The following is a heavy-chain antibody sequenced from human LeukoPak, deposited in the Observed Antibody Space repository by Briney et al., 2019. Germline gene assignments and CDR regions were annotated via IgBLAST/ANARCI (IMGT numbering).Heavy chain of an antibody. J-gene: IGHJ4*02. CDR2: IIPILGIA. CDR1: GGTFSSYA. CDR3: VSLNYYGSGSYYNEIDY. D-gene: IGHD3-10*01. Sequence: SVKVSCKASGGTFSSYAISWVRQAPGQGLEWMGRIIPILGIANYAQKFQGRVTITADKSTSTAYMELSSLRSEDTAVYYCVSLNYYGSGSYYNEIDYWGQGTLVTVSS. V-gene: IGHV1-69*04.